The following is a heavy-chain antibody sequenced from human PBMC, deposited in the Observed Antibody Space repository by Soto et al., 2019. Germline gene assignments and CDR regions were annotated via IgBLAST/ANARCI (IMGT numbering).Heavy chain of an antibody. CDR1: GDTISTYY. D-gene: IGHD1-1*01. CDR3: ARLQLVQKVIDY. CDR2: IFYSGGT. V-gene: IGHV4-59*01. Sequence: SETLSLTCTVSGDTISTYYWSRIRQPAGKGLQWIGYIFYSGGTAYNPSLKSRVTISLDMSKKQISLKLSSVTTADTATYFCARLQLVQKVIDYWGQGTLVTVSS. J-gene: IGHJ4*02.